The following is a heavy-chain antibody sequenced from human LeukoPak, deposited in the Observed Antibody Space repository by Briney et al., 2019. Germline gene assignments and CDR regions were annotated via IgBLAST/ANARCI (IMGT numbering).Heavy chain of an antibody. J-gene: IGHJ5*02. V-gene: IGHV3-23*01. CDR1: GFTFSSYA. Sequence: GGSLRLSCAASGFTFSSYAMSWVRQAPGKGLEWVSAISGSGGSTYYADSVKGRFTISRDNSKNTLYLQMNSLRAEDTAVYYCARGDKQLVFNRNKGGFDPWGQGTLVTVSS. D-gene: IGHD6-13*01. CDR3: ARGDKQLVFNRNKGGFDP. CDR2: ISGSGGST.